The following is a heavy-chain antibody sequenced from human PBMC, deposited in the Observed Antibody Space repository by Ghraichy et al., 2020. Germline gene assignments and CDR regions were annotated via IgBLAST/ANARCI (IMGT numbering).Heavy chain of an antibody. CDR2: INAGNHNT. D-gene: IGHD3-10*01. J-gene: IGHJ4*02. V-gene: IGHV1-3*01. Sequence: ASVKVSCKASGYTLRTYIMHWVRQAPGQRLEWMGWINAGNHNTKYSQKFQDRVTITRDASASTAYMELSGLRSEDTAVYYCASSIPLDLPGSGSYNKYWGQGTLVTVSS. CDR3: ASSIPLDLPGSGSYNKY. CDR1: GYTLRTYI.